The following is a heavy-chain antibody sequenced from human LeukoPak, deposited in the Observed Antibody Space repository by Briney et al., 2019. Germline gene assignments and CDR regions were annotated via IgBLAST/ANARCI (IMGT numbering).Heavy chain of an antibody. V-gene: IGHV3-30-3*01. CDR2: ISYDGSNK. D-gene: IGHD1-26*01. CDR1: GFTFSSYA. CDR3: ARDGIVGSYYFDY. Sequence: GGTLRLSCAASGFTFSSYAMHGGRQAPGKGLERVAVISYDGSNKYYADSVKGRFTISRDNSKNTLYLQMNSLRAEDTAVYYCARDGIVGSYYFDYWGQGTLVTVSS. J-gene: IGHJ4*02.